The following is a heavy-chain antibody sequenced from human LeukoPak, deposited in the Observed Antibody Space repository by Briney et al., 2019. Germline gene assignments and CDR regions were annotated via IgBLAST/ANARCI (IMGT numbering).Heavy chain of an antibody. D-gene: IGHD6-6*01. CDR2: ISAYNGKT. CDR3: ASWIIAARRYYFDY. Sequence: GASVKVSCKASGYTFSSYGISWVRQAPGQGLEWMGWISAYNGKTHYVQKVQGRVTMTTDTSTSTAYMELRSLRSDDMAVYYCASWIIAARRYYFDYWGQGTLVTVSS. J-gene: IGHJ4*02. V-gene: IGHV1-18*03. CDR1: GYTFSSYG.